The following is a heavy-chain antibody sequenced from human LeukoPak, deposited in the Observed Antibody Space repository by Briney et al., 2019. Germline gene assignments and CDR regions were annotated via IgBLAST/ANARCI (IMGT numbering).Heavy chain of an antibody. CDR1: GFTFDGYA. J-gene: IGHJ3*02. D-gene: IGHD3-3*01. CDR3: TKRLSLRFDAFDI. Sequence: GGSLRLSCAASGFTFDGYAMHWVRQIPGKGLEWVSGISWNSGRIGYADSVKGRFTISRDNAKNSLYLQMNGLRAEDTAIYYCTKRLSLRFDAFDIWGPGTMVTVSS. V-gene: IGHV3-9*01. CDR2: ISWNSGRI.